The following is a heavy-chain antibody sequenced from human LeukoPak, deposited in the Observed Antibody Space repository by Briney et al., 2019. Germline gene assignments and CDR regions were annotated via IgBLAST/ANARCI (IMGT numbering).Heavy chain of an antibody. J-gene: IGHJ6*02. CDR3: AKGPIAAVSGYYYGMDV. Sequence: GGSLRLSCAASGFTFSSYAMSWVRQAPGKGLEWVSAISGSGGSTYYADSVKGRFTISRDNSKNTLYLQMNSLRAEDTAVYYCAKGPIAAVSGYYYGMDVWGQGTTVTVSS. V-gene: IGHV3-23*01. D-gene: IGHD6-13*01. CDR2: ISGSGGST. CDR1: GFTFSSYA.